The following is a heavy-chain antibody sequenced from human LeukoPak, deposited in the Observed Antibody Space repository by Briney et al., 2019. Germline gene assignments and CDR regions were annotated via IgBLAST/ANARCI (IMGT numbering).Heavy chain of an antibody. CDR3: ARVKDTAMVSSLRGY. J-gene: IGHJ4*02. CDR2: INPNSGGT. D-gene: IGHD5-18*01. V-gene: IGHV1-2*02. Sequence: ASVKVSCKASGYTFTGYYMHWVRQAPGQGLEWMGWINPNSGGTNYAQKFQGRVTMTRDTSISTAYMELSSLRSEDTAVYYCARVKDTAMVSSLRGYWGQGTLVTVSS. CDR1: GYTFTGYY.